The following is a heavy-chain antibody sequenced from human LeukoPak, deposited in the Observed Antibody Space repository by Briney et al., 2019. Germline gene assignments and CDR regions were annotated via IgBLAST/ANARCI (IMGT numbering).Heavy chain of an antibody. V-gene: IGHV4-39*01. J-gene: IGHJ3*02. CDR1: GGCVTSSSYY. CDR2: IYYSGNT. CDR3: AQHFAYPGSGSSSSFDI. D-gene: IGHD6-6*01. Sequence: PSETLSLTCTVAGGCVTSSSYYGGWVRQPPGKGLGWVGSIYYSGNTYYDPSLESRVTISVDTSKNQFSLKMTSVTAADTAVYYSAQHFAYPGSGSSSSFDICGQGTMVIVSS.